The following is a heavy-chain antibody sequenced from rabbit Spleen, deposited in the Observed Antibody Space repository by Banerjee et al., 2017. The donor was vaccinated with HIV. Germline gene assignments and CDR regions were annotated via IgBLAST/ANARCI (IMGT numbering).Heavy chain of an antibody. CDR2: IESGSSGFT. CDR3: ARDLTDVIGWNFGW. D-gene: IGHD4-1*01. Sequence: QEQLEESGGDLVKPEGSLTLTCTASGFSFSSNVYMCWVRQAPGKGLEWIACIESGSSGFTYLASWAKGRHTISKTSSTTVTLQMTSLTAADTATYFCARDLTDVIGWNFGWWGPGTLVTVS. CDR1: GFSFSSNVY. J-gene: IGHJ4*01. V-gene: IGHV1S45*01.